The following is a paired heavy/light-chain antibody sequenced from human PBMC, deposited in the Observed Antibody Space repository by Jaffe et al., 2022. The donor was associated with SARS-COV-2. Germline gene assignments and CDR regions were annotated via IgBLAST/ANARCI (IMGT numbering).Heavy chain of an antibody. J-gene: IGHJ4*02. Sequence: QVQLQQSGPGLVKPWQTLSLTCAISGDSVSSDSATWNWIRQSPSRGLEWLGRTYYRSKWYNDYTTSVKSRITITPDTSKNQFSLQLNSVTPEDTAIYYCARRGATGPLDYWGQGALVTVSS. D-gene: IGHD1-26*01. CDR1: GDSVSSDSAT. V-gene: IGHV6-1*01. CDR2: TYYRSKWYN. CDR3: ARRGATGPLDY.
Light chain of an antibody. Sequence: EIVLTQSPGTLSLSPGERATLSCRASQSVNGNYLAWYQQKPGQAPRLLMYGASSRATGIPDRFSGSGSGTDFTLTISRLEPEDFAVYYCQQYGSTPRTFGQGTKVEIK. CDR1: QSVNGNY. CDR2: GAS. J-gene: IGKJ1*01. V-gene: IGKV3-20*01. CDR3: QQYGSTPRT.